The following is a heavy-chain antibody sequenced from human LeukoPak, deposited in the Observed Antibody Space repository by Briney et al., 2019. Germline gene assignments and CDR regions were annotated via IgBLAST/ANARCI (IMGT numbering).Heavy chain of an antibody. CDR1: GFTFSSYV. Sequence: GRSLRLSCAASGFTFSSYVMHWVRQAPGKGLEWVAIISYDGSNEYYADSVKGRFTISRDNSKNTLYLQMNSLRAEDTAVYYCAKGSKEVLFTRDHCMDVWGKGTTVTISS. CDR2: ISYDGSNE. CDR3: AKGSKEVLFTRDHCMDV. D-gene: IGHD3-3*01. J-gene: IGHJ6*03. V-gene: IGHV3-30*04.